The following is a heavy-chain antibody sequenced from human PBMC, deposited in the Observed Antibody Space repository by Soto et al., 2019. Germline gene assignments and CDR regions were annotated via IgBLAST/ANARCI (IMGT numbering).Heavy chain of an antibody. Sequence: PVGSLRLSCAASRFTFSRYEMNWVRQAPGKGLEWVASISSSGTSIYYADSVKGRFSISRDNDKNSVYLAMNSLRVDDTAVYYCARDRGYTSGSYGGAFDFWGQGTLVTVSS. CDR2: ISSSGTSI. CDR3: ARDRGYTSGSYGGAFDF. V-gene: IGHV3-48*03. J-gene: IGHJ4*02. CDR1: RFTFSRYE. D-gene: IGHD6-19*01.